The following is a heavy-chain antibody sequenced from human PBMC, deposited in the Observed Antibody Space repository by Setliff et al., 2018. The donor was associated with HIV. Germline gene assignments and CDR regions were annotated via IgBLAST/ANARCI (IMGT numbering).Heavy chain of an antibody. Sequence: SETLSLTCTVSDYSLSSGYYWGWIRQPPGKGLEWIGSIYPSGSTYYNPSLKSRVTISVGASKSQFSLNLTSVTAADTAVYYCARRPYYFDSWGQGTLVTVSS. CDR1: DYSLSSGYY. CDR3: ARRPYYFDS. CDR2: IYPSGST. D-gene: IGHD6-6*01. J-gene: IGHJ4*02. V-gene: IGHV4-38-2*02.